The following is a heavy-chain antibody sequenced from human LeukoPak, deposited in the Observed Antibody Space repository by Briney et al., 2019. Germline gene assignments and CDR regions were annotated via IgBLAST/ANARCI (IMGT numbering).Heavy chain of an antibody. D-gene: IGHD1-1*01. V-gene: IGHV3-30*02. J-gene: IGHJ4*02. CDR2: IQSDGSEK. CDR1: GFTFSDYG. CDR3: VRDGYNWNYDY. Sequence: GGSLRLSCAASGFTFSDYGMHWVRQAPGKGLEWVAFIQSDGSEKSSADSVKGRFSISRDKSKNTLYLQMDSLRAEDTAVYYCVRDGYNWNYDYWGQGTLVTVSS.